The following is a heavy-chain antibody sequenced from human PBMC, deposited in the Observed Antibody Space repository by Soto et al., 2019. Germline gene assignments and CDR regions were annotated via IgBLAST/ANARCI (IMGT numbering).Heavy chain of an antibody. CDR3: ARMRSGGVAYYYYYGMDV. V-gene: IGHV4-4*02. CDR2: IYHSGST. CDR1: GGSISSSNW. Sequence: QVQLQESGPGLVKPSGTLSLTCAVSGGSISSSNWWSWVRQPPGKGLEWIGEIYHSGSTNYNPSLKSRVTTSVDKSKNQFSLKLSSVTAADTAVYYCARMRSGGVAYYYYYGMDVWGQGTTVTVSS. D-gene: IGHD3-3*01. J-gene: IGHJ6*02.